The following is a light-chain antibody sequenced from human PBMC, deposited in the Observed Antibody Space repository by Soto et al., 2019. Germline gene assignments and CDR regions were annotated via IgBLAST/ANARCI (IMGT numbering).Light chain of an antibody. J-gene: IGLJ1*01. Sequence: QSVLTQPASVSGSPGQSMTISCTGTSSDVGAYNYVSWFRQHPGKAPQLIIYQVSHRPSGISSRFSGSKSGNTASLTISGLQAEDEADYYCSSYTSGITPYVFGTGTKVTVL. V-gene: IGLV2-14*01. CDR1: SSDVGAYNY. CDR2: QVS. CDR3: SSYTSGITPYV.